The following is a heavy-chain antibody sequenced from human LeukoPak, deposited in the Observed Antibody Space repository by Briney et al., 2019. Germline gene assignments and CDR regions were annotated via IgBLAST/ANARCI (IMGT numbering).Heavy chain of an antibody. V-gene: IGHV4-4*07. D-gene: IGHD4-11*01. Sequence: SETLSLTCTVSGGSISSYYWSWIRQPAGKGLEWIGRFSTSGYTSYNPSLKSRVTLSVDTSKNQFSLKLTSVTAADTAVYYCAKDVQSRTGTLTTYYYYYMDVWGKGTTVTVSS. CDR2: FSTSGYT. CDR1: GGSISSYY. CDR3: AKDVQSRTGTLTTYYYYYMDV. J-gene: IGHJ6*03.